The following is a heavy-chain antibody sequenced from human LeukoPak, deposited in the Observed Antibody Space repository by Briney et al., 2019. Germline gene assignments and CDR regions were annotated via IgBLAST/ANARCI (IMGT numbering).Heavy chain of an antibody. D-gene: IGHD2-15*01. J-gene: IGHJ6*02. CDR1: GGSISSNNW. V-gene: IGHV4-4*02. CDR2: IYHSGSP. CDR3: ARAVSGYCSGGSCYYYYGMDV. Sequence: PSETLSLTCAVSGGSISSNNWWGWVRQPPGKGLEWIGEIYHSGSPNYNPSLKSRVTISVDKSRNHFSLNLSSVTAADTAVYYCARAVSGYCSGGSCYYYYGMDVWGQGTTVTVSS.